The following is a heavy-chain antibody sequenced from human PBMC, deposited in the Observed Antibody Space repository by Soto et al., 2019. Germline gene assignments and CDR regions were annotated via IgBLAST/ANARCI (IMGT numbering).Heavy chain of an antibody. CDR1: GGSSSSSSYY. J-gene: IGHJ3*02. CDR3: ARVKARSFDAFDI. V-gene: IGHV4-39*01. Sequence: SETLSLTCTVSGGSSSSSSYYWGWIRQPPGKGLEWIGSIYYSGSTYYNPSLKSRVTISVDTSKNQFSLKLSSVTAADTAVYYCARVKARSFDAFDIWGQGTMVTVSS. CDR2: IYYSGST.